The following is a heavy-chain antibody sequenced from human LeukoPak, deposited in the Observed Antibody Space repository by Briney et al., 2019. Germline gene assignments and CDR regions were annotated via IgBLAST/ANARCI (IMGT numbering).Heavy chain of an antibody. CDR2: ISPYNGNT. J-gene: IGHJ3*02. D-gene: IGHD3-10*01. CDR1: GYTFRSYG. V-gene: IGHV1-18*01. CDR3: ARCVSMVRGAIRDAFDI. Sequence: ASVKASCKASGYTFRSYGISWVRQAPGQGLEWMGWISPYNGNTNQAQNLQGRVTMTTDTSTSTAYMELRSLRSDDTAVYYCARCVSMVRGAIRDAFDIWGQGTMVTVSS.